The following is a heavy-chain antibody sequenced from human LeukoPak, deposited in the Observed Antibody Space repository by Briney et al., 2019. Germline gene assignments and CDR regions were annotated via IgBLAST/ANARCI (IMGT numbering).Heavy chain of an antibody. D-gene: IGHD3-22*01. CDR3: ARGVSDSSGYRYYGGFYYFDF. J-gene: IGHJ4*02. CDR2: IDHSGSY. Sequence: SETLSLTCAVSGDSIKSGYYWAWIRQPPGKGLEWIGSIDHSGSYYSTSSLRSRVTISLHSSKKHFSLELNSVTAADTAVYYCARGVSDSSGYRYYGGFYYFDFWGQGTLVTVSS. CDR1: GDSIKSGYY. V-gene: IGHV4-38-2*01.